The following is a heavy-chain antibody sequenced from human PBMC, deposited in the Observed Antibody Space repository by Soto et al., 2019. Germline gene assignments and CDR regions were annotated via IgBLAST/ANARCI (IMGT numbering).Heavy chain of an antibody. CDR3: ARVDRGSVARPTRLDP. J-gene: IGHJ5*02. V-gene: IGHV3-23*01. D-gene: IGHD2-21*01. CDR2: TTGGAGLT. CDR1: GFTLTAYA. Sequence: EVQLLESGGGLVQPGGSLRLSCTASGFTLTAYAINWVRRAPGKGLEWVSATTGGAGLTYYADSVKGRFSVSSDTPGNSLYLQLSSLRPEDPAINYCARVDRGSVARPTRLDPWGQGTLVTVSS.